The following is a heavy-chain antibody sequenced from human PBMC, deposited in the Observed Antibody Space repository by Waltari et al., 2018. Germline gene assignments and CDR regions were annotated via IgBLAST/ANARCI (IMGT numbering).Heavy chain of an antibody. V-gene: IGHV3-23*01. D-gene: IGHD5-12*01. CDR3: AKQRGKWLSDYDVDV. CDR2: MGGSDDST. CDR1: GFTFSDYA. Sequence: EVQLLESGGGLVQPGGSLRLSCVASGFTFSDYAMTWVRQAPGKGLQWVAGMGGSDDSTYDAESVRDRFTISRDNAKSTMYLQMNSLRDEDTAIYYCAKQRGKWLSDYDVDVWGQGTTVTVSS. J-gene: IGHJ6*02.